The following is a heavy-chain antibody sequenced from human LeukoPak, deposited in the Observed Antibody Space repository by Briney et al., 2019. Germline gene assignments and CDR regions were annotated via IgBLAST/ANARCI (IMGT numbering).Heavy chain of an antibody. V-gene: IGHV4-34*01. CDR3: ARVDDYVWGSYRYFYY. J-gene: IGHJ4*02. Sequence: SETLSLTCAVYGGSFSGYYWSWIRQPPGEGLEWTGEINHSGSTNYNPSLKSRVTISVDASKNQFSLKLSSVTAADTAVYYCARVDDYVWGSYRYFYYWGQGTLVTVSS. D-gene: IGHD3-16*02. CDR2: INHSGST. CDR1: GGSFSGYY.